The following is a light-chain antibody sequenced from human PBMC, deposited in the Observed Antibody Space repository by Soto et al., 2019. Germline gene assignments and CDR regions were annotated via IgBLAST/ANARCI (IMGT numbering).Light chain of an antibody. Sequence: QSVLTQPPSASGTPGQRVTISCSGSSSNIGSNTVNWYQQLPGTAPKLLIYSNNQRPSGVPDRFSGSKSGTSASLAISGLQSEDEADYYCAAWDDSPNGFYVVFGGGTKLTVL. CDR3: AAWDDSPNGFYVV. J-gene: IGLJ2*01. CDR2: SNN. V-gene: IGLV1-44*01. CDR1: SSNIGSNT.